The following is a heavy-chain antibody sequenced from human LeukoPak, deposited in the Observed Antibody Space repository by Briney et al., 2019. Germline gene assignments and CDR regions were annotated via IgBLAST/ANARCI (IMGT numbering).Heavy chain of an antibody. D-gene: IGHD5-12*01. Sequence: GRSLRLSCAASGFTFSSYGMHWVRQAPGKGLEWVAVISYDGSNKYYADSVKGRFTISRDNSKNTLYLQMNSLRAEDTAVYYCAKEGGYDLCFDYWGQGTLVTVSS. V-gene: IGHV3-30*18. J-gene: IGHJ4*02. CDR3: AKEGGYDLCFDY. CDR1: GFTFSSYG. CDR2: ISYDGSNK.